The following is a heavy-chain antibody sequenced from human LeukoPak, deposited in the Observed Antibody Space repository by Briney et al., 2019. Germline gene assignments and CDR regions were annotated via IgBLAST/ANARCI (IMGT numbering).Heavy chain of an antibody. CDR1: GYTFTGYY. J-gene: IGHJ3*02. D-gene: IGHD6-13*01. CDR3: AREQGAAAVPDAFDI. Sequence: ASVKVSFKASGYTFTGYYMHWVRQAPGQGLEWMGWINPNSGGTNYAQKFQGRVTMTRDTSISTAYMELSRLRSDDTAVYYCAREQGAAAVPDAFDIWGQGTMVTVSS. V-gene: IGHV1-2*02. CDR2: INPNSGGT.